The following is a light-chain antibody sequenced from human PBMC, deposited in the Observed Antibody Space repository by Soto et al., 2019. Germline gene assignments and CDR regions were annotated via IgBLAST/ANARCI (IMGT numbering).Light chain of an antibody. CDR1: ETVNSNY. Sequence: DIGLTQSACTLSLSTGERATLSCRASETVNSNYLAWYQQKPGQAPRLLIYGASTRATGIPARFSGSGSGTEFTLTISSLQSEDFAVYYCQQYNNWPRTFGQRTKVAIK. CDR2: GAS. CDR3: QQYNNWPRT. J-gene: IGKJ1*01. V-gene: IGKV3-15*01.